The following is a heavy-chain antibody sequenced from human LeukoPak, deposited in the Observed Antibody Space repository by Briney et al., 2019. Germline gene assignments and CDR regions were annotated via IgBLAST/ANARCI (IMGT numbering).Heavy chain of an antibody. J-gene: IGHJ4*02. CDR3: ARRGLHDY. Sequence: GGSLRLSCVASGFTFSDYWMSWVRQGPGKGLEWVATIKGDGSVENYVDSVKGRFTISRDNAKNSVFLQMGSLRVEDTALYYCARRGLHDYWGQGTLVTVSS. CDR1: GFTFSDYW. V-gene: IGHV3-7*03. CDR2: IKGDGSVE. D-gene: IGHD5/OR15-5a*01.